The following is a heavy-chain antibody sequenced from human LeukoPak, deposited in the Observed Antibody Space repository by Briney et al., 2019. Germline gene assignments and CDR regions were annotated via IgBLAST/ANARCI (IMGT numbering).Heavy chain of an antibody. D-gene: IGHD5-18*01. J-gene: IGHJ6*02. CDR1: GGSISSYY. V-gene: IGHV4-59*01. CDR2: IYYSGST. Sequence: PSETLSLTCTVSGGSISSYYWSWIRQPPGKGLEWIGYIYYSGSTNYNPSLKSRVTISVDTSKNQFSLKLSSVTAADTAVCYCARVPYSYGYDYYYGMDVWGQGTTVTVSS. CDR3: ARVPYSYGYDYYYGMDV.